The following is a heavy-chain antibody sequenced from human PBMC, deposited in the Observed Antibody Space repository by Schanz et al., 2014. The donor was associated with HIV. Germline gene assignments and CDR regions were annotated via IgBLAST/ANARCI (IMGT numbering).Heavy chain of an antibody. V-gene: IGHV3-9*01. Sequence: EVQLVESGGDLVQPGRSLRLSCAASGFTFDDYAMHWVRQVPGKGLEWVSGISEFGGSAWYADSVKGRFTISRDISKNTLYLQMNSLRAEDTAVYYCARDWRPNYDFWSGSIGVIGMDVWGQGTTVTVSS. CDR1: GFTFDDYA. J-gene: IGHJ6*02. D-gene: IGHD3-3*01. CDR3: ARDWRPNYDFWSGSIGVIGMDV. CDR2: ISEFGGSA.